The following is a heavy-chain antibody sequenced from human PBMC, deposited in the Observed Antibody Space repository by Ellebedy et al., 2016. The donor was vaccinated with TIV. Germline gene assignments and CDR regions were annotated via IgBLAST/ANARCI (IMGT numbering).Heavy chain of an antibody. CDR2: ISSGGDDT. V-gene: IGHV3-23*01. D-gene: IGHD6-13*01. J-gene: IGHJ3*02. CDR3: AKDLYYSTSSWKGAFHI. Sequence: PGGSLRLSCAVSGFTSNIYDMIWVRQAPGKGLEWVSVISSGGDDTYYADSVKGRFIISRDNSKNSVYLQMNSLRAEDTALYYCAKDLYYSTSSWKGAFHIWGQGTMVTVSS. CDR1: GFTSNIYD.